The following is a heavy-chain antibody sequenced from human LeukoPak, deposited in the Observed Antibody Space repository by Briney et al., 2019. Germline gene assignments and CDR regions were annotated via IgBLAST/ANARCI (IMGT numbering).Heavy chain of an antibody. CDR2: IYHSGNT. D-gene: IGHD3-22*01. Sequence: GSLRLSCAASGFTFSSYWMSWVRQPPGRGLEWIGEIYHSGNTNYNSFLKSRVTISVDKSNNHFSLRLTSVTAADTAVYYCARALYYDTDGYGHLDVWGQGTTVTVSS. CDR1: GFTFSSYW. V-gene: IGHV4-4*02. CDR3: ARALYYDTDGYGHLDV. J-gene: IGHJ6*02.